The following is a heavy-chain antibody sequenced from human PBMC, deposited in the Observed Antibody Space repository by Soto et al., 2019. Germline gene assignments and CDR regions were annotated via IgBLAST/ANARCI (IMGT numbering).Heavy chain of an antibody. CDR2: IKQDGSEK. Sequence: PEGSLRLSFAASGFIFSNAWMTWVRQTPGKGLECVDNIKQDGSEKYYLDSVKGRFTISRDNAKTSLYLQMNSLRADDTAVYYCATGNTIHXSGQVTSVTVS. D-gene: IGHD3-10*01. CDR1: GFIFSNAW. V-gene: IGHV3-7*01. J-gene: IGHJ6*02. CDR3: ATGNTIHX.